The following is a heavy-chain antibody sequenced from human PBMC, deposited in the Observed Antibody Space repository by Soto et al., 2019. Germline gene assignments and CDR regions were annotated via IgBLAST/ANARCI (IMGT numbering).Heavy chain of an antibody. D-gene: IGHD6-13*01. V-gene: IGHV3-33*01. J-gene: IGHJ6*02. Sequence: QVQLVESGGGVVQPGRSLRLSCAASGFTFNNYGMHWVRQAPGKGLEWLAVIWNDGSNRSYANSVKGRFTISRDNSKNTLYLQMTSLRAEDTAVYYWARRQIPPPTRGAANARGGMDVWGQGTTVTVSS. CDR3: ARRQIPPPTRGAANARGGMDV. CDR1: GFTFNNYG. CDR2: IWNDGSNR.